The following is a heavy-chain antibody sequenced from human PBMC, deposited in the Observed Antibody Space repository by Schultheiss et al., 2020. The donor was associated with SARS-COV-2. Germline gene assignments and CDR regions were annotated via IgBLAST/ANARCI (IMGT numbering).Heavy chain of an antibody. J-gene: IGHJ4*02. CDR2: IYFNGNT. V-gene: IGHV4-39*07. Sequence: SETLSLTCTVSGGSISSSSYYWGWIRQPPGKGLEWIGSIYFNGNTYFNPSLRSRVTISVDKSKNQFSLKLSSVTAADTAVYYCARVPRLGFYFDYWGQGTLVTVSS. CDR3: ARVPRLGFYFDY. CDR1: GGSISSSSYY. D-gene: IGHD5-12*01.